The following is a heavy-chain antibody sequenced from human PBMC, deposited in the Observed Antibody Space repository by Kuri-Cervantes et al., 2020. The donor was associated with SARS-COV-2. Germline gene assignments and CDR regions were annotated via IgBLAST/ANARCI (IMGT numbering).Heavy chain of an antibody. CDR1: GGSFSGYY. V-gene: IGHV4-34*01. D-gene: IGHD6-13*01. Sequence: SETLSLTCAVYGGSFSGYYWSWIRQPPGKGLEWIGEINHSGSTNYNPSLKSQVTISVDTSKNQFSLKLSSVTAADTAVYYCARVGEYSSSLDYWGQGTLVTVSS. CDR2: INHSGST. CDR3: ARVGEYSSSLDY. J-gene: IGHJ4*02.